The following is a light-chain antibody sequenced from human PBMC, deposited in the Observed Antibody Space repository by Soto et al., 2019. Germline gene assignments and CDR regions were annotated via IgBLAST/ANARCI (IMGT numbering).Light chain of an antibody. J-gene: IGKJ1*01. V-gene: IGKV3-20*01. CDR2: GAS. Sequence: IVLTQSPGTLSLSPGERATLSCRASQSVSNSLLAWFQQKPGQAPRLSIYGASTRATGIPDRFSGSGSGTDFTLTISRLEPEDFAVYYCHHYGCSPPWTFGQGTKVEIK. CDR3: HHYGCSPPWT. CDR1: QSVSNSL.